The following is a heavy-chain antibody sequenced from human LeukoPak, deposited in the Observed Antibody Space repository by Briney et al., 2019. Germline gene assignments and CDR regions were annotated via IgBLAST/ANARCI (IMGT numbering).Heavy chain of an antibody. CDR3: ARRGSGTDFDY. CDR1: GYTFTSYA. D-gene: IGHD3-10*01. Sequence: ASLKVSSKASGYTFTSYAMHWVRQAPGQRLEWMGWINAGNGNTKYSQKFQGRVTITRDTSASTAYMELSSMRAEDTAVYYCARRGSGTDFDYWGQGTLVTVSS. V-gene: IGHV1-3*01. CDR2: INAGNGNT. J-gene: IGHJ4*02.